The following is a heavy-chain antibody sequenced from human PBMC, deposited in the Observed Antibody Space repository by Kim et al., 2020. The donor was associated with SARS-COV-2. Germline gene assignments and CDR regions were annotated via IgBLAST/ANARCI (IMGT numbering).Heavy chain of an antibody. D-gene: IGHD5-12*01. CDR3: AKGTVVTTPPGFDY. V-gene: IGHV3-9*01. J-gene: IGHJ4*02. CDR2: ISWNSGSI. Sequence: GGSLRLSCAASGFTFGDYAMHWVRQAPGKGLEWVSGISWNSGSIGYADSVKGRFTISRDNAKNSLYLQMNSLRAEDTALYYCAKGTVVTTPPGFDYWGQGTLVTVSS. CDR1: GFTFGDYA.